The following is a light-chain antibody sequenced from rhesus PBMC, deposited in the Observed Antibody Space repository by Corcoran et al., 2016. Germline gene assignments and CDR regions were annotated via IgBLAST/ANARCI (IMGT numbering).Light chain of an antibody. CDR2: EAS. V-gene: IGKV1S17*01. CDR3: QHYYSTPYT. CDR1: QGITND. J-gene: IGKJ3*01. Sequence: DIQMTQSPSSLSASVGDRVTITCRASQGITNDLAWYQQKPGKTPKLLIYEASSLRSGIPSRFSGRGSGTDFTLTISSLQSEDCATYYCQHYYSTPYTFGPGTKLDIK.